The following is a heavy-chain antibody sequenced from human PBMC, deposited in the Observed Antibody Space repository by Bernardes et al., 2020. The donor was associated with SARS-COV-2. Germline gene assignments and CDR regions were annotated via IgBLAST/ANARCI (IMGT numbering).Heavy chain of an antibody. CDR1: GFTVIINY. D-gene: IGHD3-3*01. CDR3: ARLNFWSGYSTYYFDY. V-gene: IGHV3-66*02. CDR2: IYSGGST. J-gene: IGHJ4*02. Sequence: GGSLRLSCAASGFTVIINYMSWVRQAPGMGLEWFSVIYSGGSTYYADSVKGRFTISRDNSKNTLYLQMNSLRAEDTAVYYCARLNFWSGYSTYYFDYWGQGTLVTVSS.